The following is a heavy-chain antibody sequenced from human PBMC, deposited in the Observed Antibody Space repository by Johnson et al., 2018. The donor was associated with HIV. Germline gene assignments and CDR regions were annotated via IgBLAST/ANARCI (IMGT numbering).Heavy chain of an antibody. CDR3: AKVLSPRPWGDDAFDI. J-gene: IGHJ3*02. D-gene: IGHD7-27*01. Sequence: VQLVESGGGLVKPGGSLRLSCAASGFTVSSNYMSWVRQAPGKGLEWVSAIGTAGDTYYPGSVKGRFTISRENAKNSLYLQMNSLRAEDTAVYYCAKVLSPRPWGDDAFDIWGQGTMVTVSS. V-gene: IGHV3-13*01. CDR2: IGTAGDT. CDR1: GFTVSSNY.